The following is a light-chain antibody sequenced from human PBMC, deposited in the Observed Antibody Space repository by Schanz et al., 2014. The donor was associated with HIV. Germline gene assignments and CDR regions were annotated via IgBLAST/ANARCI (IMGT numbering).Light chain of an antibody. CDR2: AAS. CDR1: QSISSY. V-gene: IGKV1-39*01. CDR3: QQYAVSSWT. Sequence: DIQMTQSPSSLSASVGDRVTITCRASQSISSYVNWYQQIPGKAPKLLIYAASSLQSGVSSRFSGRGSGTDFTLSISSLQPDDFATYYCQQYAVSSWTFGLGTRV. J-gene: IGKJ1*01.